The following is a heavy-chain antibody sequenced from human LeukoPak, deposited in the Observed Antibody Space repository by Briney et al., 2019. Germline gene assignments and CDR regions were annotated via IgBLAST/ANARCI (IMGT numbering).Heavy chain of an antibody. CDR1: GGSFSNHF. Sequence: SETLSLTCSVSGGSFSNHFWSWVRQPAGKGLEWIGRIYPSGNTNYNPSLKSRVTLSVDTSKTQFYLSLSSVTAADTAVYYCAKGAGGFSYYNWLDPWGQGTLVTVSS. V-gene: IGHV4-4*07. J-gene: IGHJ5*02. CDR2: IYPSGNT. CDR3: AKGAGGFSYYNWLDP. D-gene: IGHD5-18*01.